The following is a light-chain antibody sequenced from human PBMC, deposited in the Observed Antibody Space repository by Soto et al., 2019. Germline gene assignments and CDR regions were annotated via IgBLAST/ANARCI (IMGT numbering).Light chain of an antibody. Sequence: EVVLTQCPATLSLSPGERATLSCRASQSVSIYLAWYQQKPGQAPRLLISDASNRATGIPARFSGSGSGTDFTLTISSLEPEDFAVYYCQQRYAWPPITFGQGTRLEIK. CDR2: DAS. J-gene: IGKJ5*01. CDR1: QSVSIY. CDR3: QQRYAWPPIT. V-gene: IGKV3-11*01.